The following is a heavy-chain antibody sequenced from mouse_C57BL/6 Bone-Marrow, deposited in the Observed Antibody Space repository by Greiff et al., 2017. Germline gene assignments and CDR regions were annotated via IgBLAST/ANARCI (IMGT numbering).Heavy chain of an antibody. J-gene: IGHJ1*03. D-gene: IGHD2-2*01. Sequence: EVQLVESGGDLVKPGGSLKLSCAASGFTFSSYGMSWVRQTPDKRLEWVATISSGGSYTYYPDSVKGRFTISRDNAKNTLYLQMSSLKSEDTAMYYCARGGYYWYFDVWGTGTTVTVSS. CDR1: GFTFSSYG. CDR3: ARGGYYWYFDV. V-gene: IGHV5-6*01. CDR2: ISSGGSYT.